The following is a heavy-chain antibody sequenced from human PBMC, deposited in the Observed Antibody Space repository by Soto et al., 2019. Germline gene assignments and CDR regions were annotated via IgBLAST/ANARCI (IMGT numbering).Heavy chain of an antibody. CDR2: ISYDGNDQ. CDR1: GFTFSSYG. Sequence: GGSLRLSCAASGFTFSSYGMHWVRQAPGKGLEWVAVISYDGNDQYYGDSVKGRFTISRDNSKNSLYLQMNSLRDEDTAVYYCARPEYSSSSYGMDVWGQGTTVTVSS. CDR3: ARPEYSSSSYGMDV. V-gene: IGHV3-30*03. J-gene: IGHJ6*02. D-gene: IGHD6-6*01.